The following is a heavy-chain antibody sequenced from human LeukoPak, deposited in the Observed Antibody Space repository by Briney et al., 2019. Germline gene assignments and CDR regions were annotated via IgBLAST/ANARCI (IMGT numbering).Heavy chain of an antibody. CDR3: AREGPVSGYGVSGDDY. J-gene: IGHJ4*02. Sequence: GASVRVSCKASGYTFTSYAISWVRQAPGQGLEWMGGIIPIFGTANYAQKFQGRVTITADESTSTAYMELSSLRSEDTAVYYCAREGPVSGYGVSGDDYWGQGTLVTVSS. V-gene: IGHV1-69*13. D-gene: IGHD3-22*01. CDR2: IIPIFGTA. CDR1: GYTFTSYA.